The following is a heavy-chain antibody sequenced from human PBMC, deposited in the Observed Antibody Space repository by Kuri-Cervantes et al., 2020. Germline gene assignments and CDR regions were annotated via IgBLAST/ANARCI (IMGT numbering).Heavy chain of an antibody. D-gene: IGHD1-20*01. CDR2: IYYSGST. CDR3: ARVGITGTAGLFDY. Sequence: GSLRLSCTVSGGSISSSSYYWGWIRQPPGKGLVWIGSIYYSGSTYYNLSLKSRVTIYVDTSKNHISLKRSSVTAADTSVYYCARVGITGTAGLFDYWGQGTLVTVSS. J-gene: IGHJ4*02. CDR1: GGSISSSSYY. V-gene: IGHV4-39*02.